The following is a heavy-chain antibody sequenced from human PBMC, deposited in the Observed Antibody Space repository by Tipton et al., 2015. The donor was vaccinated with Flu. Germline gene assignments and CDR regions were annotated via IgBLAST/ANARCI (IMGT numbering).Heavy chain of an antibody. CDR1: GFTFNSYG. CDR3: AKAGRWAFDI. Sequence: GSLRLSCAASGFTFNSYGMHWVRQAPGKGLEWMAFIRSDGSNKYYADSVKGRFTISRDNSKNTLYLQMNSLRAEDTAVYYCAKAGRWAFDIWGQGTMVTVSS. CDR2: IRSDGSNK. D-gene: IGHD5-24*01. V-gene: IGHV3-30*02. J-gene: IGHJ3*02.